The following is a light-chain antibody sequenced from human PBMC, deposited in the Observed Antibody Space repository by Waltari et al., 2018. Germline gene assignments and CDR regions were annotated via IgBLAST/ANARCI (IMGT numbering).Light chain of an antibody. Sequence: AIRMTQSPSSLSASTGDRVTITCRASQSVSTYLAWYQQKPGKAPKLLIYAASTLQRGVPSSFSGSGSGTAFTLSISCLQSEDFATYYCQQYYDYLRTFGQGTKVEIK. CDR1: QSVSTY. J-gene: IGKJ1*01. CDR3: QQYYDYLRT. CDR2: AAS. V-gene: IGKV1-8*01.